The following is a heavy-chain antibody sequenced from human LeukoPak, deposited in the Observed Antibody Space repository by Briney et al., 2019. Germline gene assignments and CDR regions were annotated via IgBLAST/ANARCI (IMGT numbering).Heavy chain of an antibody. J-gene: IGHJ5*02. D-gene: IGHD4-23*01. CDR2: MNPNSGNT. CDR3: ARGPNKYDGGNSGSAWFDP. CDR1: VFTFTTYD. V-gene: IGHV1-8*01. Sequence: GASVKVSCKASVFTFTTYDINGVRQATGQGLEWMGWMNPNSGNTGYAQKLQGRVTMTRNTSISTAYMELSSLRSEDTAVYYCARGPNKYDGGNSGSAWFDPWGQGTLVTVSS.